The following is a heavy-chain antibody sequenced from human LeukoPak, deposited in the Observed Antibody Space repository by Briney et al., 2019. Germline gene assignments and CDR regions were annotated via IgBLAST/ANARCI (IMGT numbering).Heavy chain of an antibody. J-gene: IGHJ5*02. CDR3: AREPYDSSYGNWFDP. D-gene: IGHD6-13*01. CDR2: IYYSGST. Sequence: PSETLSLTCTVSGGSVSSGSYYWRWIRQPPGKGLEWIGYIYYSGSTNYNPSLKSRVTISVDTSKNQFSLKLSSVTAADTAVYYCAREPYDSSYGNWFDPWGQGTLVTVSS. CDR1: GGSVSSGSYY. V-gene: IGHV4-61*01.